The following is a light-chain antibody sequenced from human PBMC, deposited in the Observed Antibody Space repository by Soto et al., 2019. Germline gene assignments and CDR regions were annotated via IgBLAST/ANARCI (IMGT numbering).Light chain of an antibody. J-gene: IGKJ2*02. Sequence: EIVLTQSPGTLSLSPGERATLSCRASQSVSSSYLAWYQQKPGHAPRLLIYGASSRATGIPDRFSGSGSGTDFTLTISRLEPEDFAVYYCQQYGSPCTFGQGTKLEIK. CDR2: GAS. CDR1: QSVSSSY. CDR3: QQYGSPCT. V-gene: IGKV3-20*01.